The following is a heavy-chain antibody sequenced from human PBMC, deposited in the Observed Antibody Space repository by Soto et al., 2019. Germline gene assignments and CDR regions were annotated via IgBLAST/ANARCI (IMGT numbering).Heavy chain of an antibody. CDR3: ARDRAIAAADAYYYYGMDV. CDR1: GGTFSSYA. D-gene: IGHD6-13*01. J-gene: IGHJ6*02. V-gene: IGHV1-69*01. CDR2: SIPIFGTA. Sequence: QVQLVQSGAEVKKPGSSVKVSCKASGGTFSSYAISWVRQAPGQGLEWMGGSIPIFGTANYAQKFQGRVTITAGESTSTAYMELSSLRSEDTAVYYCARDRAIAAADAYYYYGMDVWGQGTTVTVSS.